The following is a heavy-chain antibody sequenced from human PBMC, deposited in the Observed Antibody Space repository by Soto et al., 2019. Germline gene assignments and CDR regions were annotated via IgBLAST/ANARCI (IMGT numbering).Heavy chain of an antibody. J-gene: IGHJ4*02. D-gene: IGHD5-18*01. Sequence: SETLSLTCNVSGGSISNFHLSWIRQPPGRGLEWIGYIYYSGNYYNPSLTSRVSMSLDKSKNQFSLHLKSVTAADTALYFCALGGYNYGRPFDFWGQGTRVTVSS. V-gene: IGHV4-59*01. CDR1: GGSISNFH. CDR3: ALGGYNYGRPFDF. CDR2: IYYSGN.